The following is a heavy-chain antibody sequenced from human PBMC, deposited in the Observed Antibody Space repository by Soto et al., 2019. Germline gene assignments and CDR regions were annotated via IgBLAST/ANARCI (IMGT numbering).Heavy chain of an antibody. CDR1: GYTFTSYA. V-gene: IGHV1-3*01. D-gene: IGHD3-22*01. CDR2: INAGNGNT. Sequence: QVQLVQSGAEVKKPGASVKVSCKASGYTFTSYAMHWVRQAPGQRLEWMGWINAGNGNTKYSQKFQGRVTITRDTSASTAYMELSSLRSEDTAVYYCARDLINYYDSSGYYSVPYGSDAFDIWGQGTMVTVSS. J-gene: IGHJ3*02. CDR3: ARDLINYYDSSGYYSVPYGSDAFDI.